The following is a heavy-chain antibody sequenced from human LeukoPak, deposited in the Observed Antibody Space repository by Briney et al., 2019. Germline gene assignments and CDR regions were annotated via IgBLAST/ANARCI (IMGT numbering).Heavy chain of an antibody. CDR2: MNPNSGNT. CDR3: ARVAYYYHSSGQRSLDI. Sequence: GASVKVSCKASGYTFTSYDINWVRQATGQGLEWMGWMNPNSGNTGYAQKFQGRVTITRNTSISPAYMELSSLRSEDTAVYYCARVAYYYHSSGQRSLDIWGQGTRVSVSS. D-gene: IGHD3-22*01. V-gene: IGHV1-8*03. J-gene: IGHJ3*02. CDR1: GYTFTSYD.